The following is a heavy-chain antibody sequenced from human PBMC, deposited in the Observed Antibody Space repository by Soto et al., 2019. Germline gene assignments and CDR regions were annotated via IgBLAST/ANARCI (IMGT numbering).Heavy chain of an antibody. Sequence: SETLSLTWTVSGGSISSSSYYWGWIRQPPGKGLEWIGSIYYSGSTYYNPSLKSRVTISVDTSKNQFSLKLSSVTAADTAVYYCARLRNTVTNWFDPWGQGTLVTVSS. D-gene: IGHD4-4*01. CDR2: IYYSGST. V-gene: IGHV4-39*01. CDR1: GGSISSSSYY. J-gene: IGHJ5*02. CDR3: ARLRNTVTNWFDP.